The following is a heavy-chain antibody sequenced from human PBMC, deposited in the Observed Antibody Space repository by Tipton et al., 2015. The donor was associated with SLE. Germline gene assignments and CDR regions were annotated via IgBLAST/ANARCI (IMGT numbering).Heavy chain of an antibody. J-gene: IGHJ3*02. CDR1: GGSINTYY. CDR2: IYTSGST. D-gene: IGHD5-18*01. CDR3: ARVKPNSYHDAFDI. V-gene: IGHV4-4*09. Sequence: TLSLTCTVSGGSINTYYWSWIRQPAGKGLEWIGYIYTSGSTNYNPSLKSRVTISVDTSKNQFSLKLSSVTAADTAVYYCARVKPNSYHDAFDIWGQGTMVTVSS.